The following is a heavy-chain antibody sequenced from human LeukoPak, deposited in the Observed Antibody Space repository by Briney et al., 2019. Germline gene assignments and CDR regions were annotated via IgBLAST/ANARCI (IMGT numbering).Heavy chain of an antibody. J-gene: IGHJ4*02. CDR3: AKGGGSSCYSPSDY. V-gene: IGHV3-74*03. CDR1: GFTFSTYW. CDR2: INGDGSTT. D-gene: IGHD2-15*01. Sequence: PGGSLRLSCTASGFTFSTYWINWVRQSPGKGLVWVALINGDGSTTTHADSVKGRFTISRDNAKNTAYLQMNSLRAEDTAVYYCAKGGGSSCYSPSDYWGQGTLVTVSS.